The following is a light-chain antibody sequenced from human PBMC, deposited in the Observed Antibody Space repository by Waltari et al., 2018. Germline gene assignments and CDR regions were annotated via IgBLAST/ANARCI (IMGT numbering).Light chain of an antibody. CDR2: AAS. CDR1: QGINTD. Sequence: DIQMTQSPSSLSASAGDRVTITCRASQGINTDLNWYQQKPGKPPKRLIYAASSLESGVPSRFSGSGSGTDFTLTISSLQPEDFATYYCLQYNSNPWTFGQGTKVEIK. J-gene: IGKJ1*01. V-gene: IGKV1-17*01. CDR3: LQYNSNPWT.